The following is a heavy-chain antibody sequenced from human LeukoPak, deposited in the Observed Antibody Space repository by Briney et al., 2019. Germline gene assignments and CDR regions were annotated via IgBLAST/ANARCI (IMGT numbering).Heavy chain of an antibody. CDR3: AKTPPDSYGMDV. Sequence: PGGSLRLSCAASGFTFSSYGMHWVRQAPGKGLEWVAVISYDGSNKYYADSVKGRFTISRDNSKNTLYLQMNSLGAEDTAVYYCAKTPPDSYGMDVWGQGTTVTVSS. J-gene: IGHJ6*02. CDR1: GFTFSSYG. CDR2: ISYDGSNK. V-gene: IGHV3-30*18.